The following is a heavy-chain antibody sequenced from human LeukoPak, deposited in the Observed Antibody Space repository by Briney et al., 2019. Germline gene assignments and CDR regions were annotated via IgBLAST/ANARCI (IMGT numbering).Heavy chain of an antibody. J-gene: IGHJ3*02. CDR3: ARGTSWLRSDAFDI. Sequence: SETLSLTCAVYGGSFSGYYWSWIRQPPGKGLEWIGEINHSGSTNYNPSLKSRVIISVDTSKNQFSLKLSSVTAADTAVYYCARGTSWLRSDAFDIWGQGTMVTVSS. CDR2: INHSGST. V-gene: IGHV4-34*01. CDR1: GGSFSGYY. D-gene: IGHD5-12*01.